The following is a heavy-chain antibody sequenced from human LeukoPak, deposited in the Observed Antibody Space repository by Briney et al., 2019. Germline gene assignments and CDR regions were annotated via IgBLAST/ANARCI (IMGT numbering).Heavy chain of an antibody. J-gene: IGHJ6*03. CDR3: ARDLGSNYGYYYYMDV. CDR2: INHSGST. D-gene: IGHD4-11*01. Sequence: SETLSLTCAVYGGSFSGYYWSWIRQPPGKGLEWIGEINHSGSTNYNPSLKSRVTISVDKSKNQFSLKLSSVTAADTAVYYCARDLGSNYGYYYYMDVWGKGTTVTVSS. CDR1: GGSFSGYY. V-gene: IGHV4-34*01.